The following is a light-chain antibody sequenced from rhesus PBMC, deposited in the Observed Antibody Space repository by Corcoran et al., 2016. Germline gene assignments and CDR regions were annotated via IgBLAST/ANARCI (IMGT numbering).Light chain of an antibody. V-gene: IGKV1-25*01. CDR1: QDIRSH. Sequence: DIQMTQSPSSLSASVGDRVTITCRASQDIRSHLAWYQQKPGQAHKLLIHDTSTVERGVPSRFSGSASGTLFTLTIRSLQPEDFATYFCQHYNSYPYSFGQGTRVEIK. J-gene: IGKJ2*01. CDR3: QHYNSYPYS. CDR2: DTS.